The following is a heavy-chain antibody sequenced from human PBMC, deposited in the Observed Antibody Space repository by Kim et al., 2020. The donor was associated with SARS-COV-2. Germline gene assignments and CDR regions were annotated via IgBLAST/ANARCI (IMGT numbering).Heavy chain of an antibody. CDR2: ISHSGEIT. CDR3: VKRQYSASGALDS. CDR1: GFTFTSYA. Sequence: GGSLRLSCAASGFTFTSYAMNWVRQAPGRGLEWVSVISHSGEITYYADSVKGRFTIYRDDSKNTLYLQMNSLRAEDTALYYCVKRQYSASGALDSWGPGTPVTVSS. D-gene: IGHD3-10*01. V-gene: IGHV3-23*01. J-gene: IGHJ4*02.